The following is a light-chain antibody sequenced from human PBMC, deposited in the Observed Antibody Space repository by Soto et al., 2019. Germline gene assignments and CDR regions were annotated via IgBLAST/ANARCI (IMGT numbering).Light chain of an antibody. Sequence: DIPMTQSPSTLSASVGDRVTITCRASQSIDVWLSWYQQKPGKAPHLLTYMASTLERGVPSRFSGSGSGTEFTLTISNLQPDDFATYYCQHYSTYSTFGQGTRVEI. CDR2: MAS. V-gene: IGKV1-5*03. CDR1: QSIDVW. J-gene: IGKJ1*01. CDR3: QHYSTYST.